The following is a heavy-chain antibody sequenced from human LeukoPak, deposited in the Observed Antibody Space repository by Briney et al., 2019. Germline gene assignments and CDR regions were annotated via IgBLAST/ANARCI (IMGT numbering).Heavy chain of an antibody. J-gene: IGHJ6*03. CDR1: GGSISSSSYY. CDR3: ARGSRYYYDSSGYYRASYSYYYYMDV. CDR2: IYYSGST. Sequence: PSETLSLTCTVSGGSISSSSYYWGWIRQPPGKGLEWIGSIYYSGSTYYNPSLKSRVTISVDTSKNQFSLKLSSVTAADTAVYYCARGSRYYYDSSGYYRASYSYYYYMDVWGKGTTVTISS. V-gene: IGHV4-39*01. D-gene: IGHD3-22*01.